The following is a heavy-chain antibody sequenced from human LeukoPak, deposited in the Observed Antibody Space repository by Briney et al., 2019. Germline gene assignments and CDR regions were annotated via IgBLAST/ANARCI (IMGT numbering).Heavy chain of an antibody. CDR2: IYPRDGST. CDR3: ARDPALYYDFWSGYYTGFDY. J-gene: IGHJ4*02. Sequence: ASMKVSCKASGYTFTSNYIHWVRQAPGQGLEWMGMIYPRDGSTSYAQKFQGRVTVTRDTSTSTVHMELSGLRSEDTAVYYCARDPALYYDFWSGYYTGFDYWGQGTLVTVSS. V-gene: IGHV1-46*01. CDR1: GYTFTSNY. D-gene: IGHD3-3*01.